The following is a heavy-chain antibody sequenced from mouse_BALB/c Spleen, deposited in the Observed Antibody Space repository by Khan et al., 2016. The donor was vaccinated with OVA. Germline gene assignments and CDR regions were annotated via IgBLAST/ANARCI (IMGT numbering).Heavy chain of an antibody. CDR2: IWSGGST. V-gene: IGHV2-2*02. J-gene: IGHJ3*01. Sequence: QVQLKQSGPGLVQPSQSLSITCTVSGFSLTTYGVHWVRQSPGKGLEWLGVIWSGGSTDFNAAFISRLSISKDNSKSQVFFKMNSLQANDTAIYYCARNYDYDEGLAYWGQGTLVTVSA. CDR3: ARNYDYDEGLAY. D-gene: IGHD2-4*01. CDR1: GFSLTTYG.